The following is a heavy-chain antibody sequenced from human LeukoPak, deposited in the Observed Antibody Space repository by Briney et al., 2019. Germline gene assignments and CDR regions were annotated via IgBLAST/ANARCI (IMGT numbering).Heavy chain of an antibody. CDR3: ARSYGSGRRDAFDI. D-gene: IGHD3-10*01. CDR2: INPNSGGT. Sequence: ASVKVSCKASGYTFTGYYMHWVRQAPGQGLEWMGWINPNSGGTSSAKKFQGRVTMTRDTSIRTAYMELSRLRSDDTAVYYCARSYGSGRRDAFDIWGLGTMVIVSS. CDR1: GYTFTGYY. J-gene: IGHJ3*02. V-gene: IGHV1-2*02.